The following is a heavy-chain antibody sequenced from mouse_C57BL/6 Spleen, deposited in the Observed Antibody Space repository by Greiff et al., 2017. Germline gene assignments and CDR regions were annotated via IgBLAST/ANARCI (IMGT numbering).Heavy chain of an antibody. CDR3: ARGRAYYSNYYAMDY. J-gene: IGHJ4*01. CDR1: GYTFTTYP. V-gene: IGHV1-47*01. CDR2: FHPYNDDT. Sequence: VQLQHSGAELVKPGASVKMSCKASGYTFTTYPIEWMKQNHGKSLEWIGNFHPYNDDTKYNEKFKGKATLTVEKSSSTVYLELSRLTSDDSAVYYCARGRAYYSNYYAMDYWGQGTSVTVSS. D-gene: IGHD2-5*01.